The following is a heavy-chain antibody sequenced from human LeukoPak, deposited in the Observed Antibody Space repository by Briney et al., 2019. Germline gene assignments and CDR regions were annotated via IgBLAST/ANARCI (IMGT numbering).Heavy chain of an antibody. CDR1: GYTFTGYY. D-gene: IGHD6-19*01. CDR2: INPNSGGT. J-gene: IGHJ1*01. Sequence: ASVKVSCKASGYTFTGYYMHWVRQAPGQGLEWMGWINPNSGGTNYAQKFQGRVTMTRDTSIGTAYMELSRLRSDDTAVYYCAREEASGSGRPQSAEYFQHWGQGTLVTVSS. CDR3: AREEASGSGRPQSAEYFQH. V-gene: IGHV1-2*02.